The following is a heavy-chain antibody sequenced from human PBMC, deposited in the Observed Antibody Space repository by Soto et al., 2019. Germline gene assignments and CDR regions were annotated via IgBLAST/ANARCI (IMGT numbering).Heavy chain of an antibody. CDR1: GGSIRDHNFY. V-gene: IGHV4-39*01. CDR3: ARHYGYYSHYMDV. Sequence: LVTLSLTCTVSGGSIRDHNFYWGWIRQPPGKGLEWIGSIYYSGSTYYNPSLKSRVTISVDTSNNQLSLKLSSVTAADTAVYYCARHYGYYSHYMDVWTKGTTVTVSS. D-gene: IGHD3-10*01. CDR2: IYYSGST. J-gene: IGHJ6*03.